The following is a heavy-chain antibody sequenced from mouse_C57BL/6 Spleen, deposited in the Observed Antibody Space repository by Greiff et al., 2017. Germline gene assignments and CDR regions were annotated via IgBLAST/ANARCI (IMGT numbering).Heavy chain of an antibody. CDR3: ARSRYYVSSSVDY. V-gene: IGHV1-7*01. Sequence: VQLQQSGAELAKPGASVKLSCKASGYTFTTYWMHWVKQSPGQGLEWIGYFHPSSGYTKYNQKFKDKATLTADKSSSTAYMQLSSLTYEDSAVDYCARSRYYVSSSVDYWGQGTTLTVSS. D-gene: IGHD1-1*01. J-gene: IGHJ2*01. CDR2: FHPSSGYT. CDR1: GYTFTTYW.